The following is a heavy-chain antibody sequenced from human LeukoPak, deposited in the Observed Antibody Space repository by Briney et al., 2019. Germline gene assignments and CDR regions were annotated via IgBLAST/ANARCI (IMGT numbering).Heavy chain of an antibody. V-gene: IGHV6-1*01. J-gene: IGHJ4*02. D-gene: IGHD6-13*01. CDR3: ARDLPPGAAGVTGPFDY. CDR2: TYHTSKWYN. Sequence: SQTLSLTCAISGDSVSSNSAAWNWIRQSPSRGLEWLGRTYHTSKWYNDYAVSVKSRITINPDTSKNQFSLQLRSVTPEDTAVYYCARDLPPGAAGVTGPFDYWGQGTLDSVSS. CDR1: GDSVSSNSAA.